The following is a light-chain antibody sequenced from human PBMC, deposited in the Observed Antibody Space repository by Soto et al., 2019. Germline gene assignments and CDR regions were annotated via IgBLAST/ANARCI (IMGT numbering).Light chain of an antibody. CDR1: QHINTC. CDR2: DAS. J-gene: IGKJ2*01. CDR3: QQNHSYPYT. V-gene: IGKV1-5*01. Sequence: DIQMTQSPYTLSASVGDRVTITCRASQHINTCLAWYKQKSGKAPKLLMYDASSLESGVPSRFSGSSSGTEFTLTISSVQPGEFPTYYCQQNHSYPYTFGQGTNREIK.